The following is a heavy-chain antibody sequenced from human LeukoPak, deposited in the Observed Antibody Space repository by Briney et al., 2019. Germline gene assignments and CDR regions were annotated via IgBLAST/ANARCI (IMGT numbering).Heavy chain of an antibody. CDR3: ARGPPYYYDSGGYYRFDY. Sequence: SETLSLTCAVYGGSFSGYYWTWIRQPPGKGLEWIGEINHSGRTKYNPSLKSRVTISVDTSNNQFSLKLSYVTAADTAVYFCARGPPYYYDSGGYYRFDYWGQGILVTVSA. CDR2: INHSGRT. J-gene: IGHJ4*02. D-gene: IGHD3-22*01. V-gene: IGHV4-34*01. CDR1: GGSFSGYY.